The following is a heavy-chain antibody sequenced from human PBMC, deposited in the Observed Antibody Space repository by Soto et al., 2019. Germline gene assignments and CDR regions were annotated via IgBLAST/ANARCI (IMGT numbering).Heavy chain of an antibody. CDR3: ARDNNKQRLVPFDY. CDR2: IYYSGST. CDR1: GGSISSSSYY. D-gene: IGHD6-13*01. V-gene: IGHV4-39*07. J-gene: IGHJ4*02. Sequence: SETLSLTCTVSGGSISSSSYYWGWIRQPPGKGLEWIGSIYYSGSTYYNPSLKSRVTISVDTSKNQCSQKLSSVTAADTAVYYCARDNNKQRLVPFDYWGQGTLVTVSS.